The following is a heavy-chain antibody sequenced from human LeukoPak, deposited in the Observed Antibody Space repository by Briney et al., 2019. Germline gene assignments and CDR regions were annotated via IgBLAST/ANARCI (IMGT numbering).Heavy chain of an antibody. CDR2: ISSSSGYV. D-gene: IGHD5-18*01. J-gene: IGHJ4*02. CDR1: GFTFSSYS. V-gene: IGHV3-21*01. CDR3: ARDGYGYGTACYFDY. Sequence: PGGSLRPSCAASGFTFSSYSLNWVRQTPGKGLEWVSSISSSSGYVYYIDSVKGRFTISRDNAKNSLYLQMNSLRAEDTAVYYCARDGYGYGTACYFDYWGQGTLVTVSS.